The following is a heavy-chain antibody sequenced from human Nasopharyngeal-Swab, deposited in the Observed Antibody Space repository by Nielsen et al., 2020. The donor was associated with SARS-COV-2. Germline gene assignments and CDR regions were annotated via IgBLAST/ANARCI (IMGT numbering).Heavy chain of an antibody. CDR3: ARPDYSGYDLYFDY. CDR2: IKQDGSEK. D-gene: IGHD5-12*01. J-gene: IGHJ4*02. CDR1: GFTFSSYW. Sequence: GGSLRLSCAASGFTFSSYWMSWVRQAPGKGLEWVANIKQDGSEKYYVDSVKGRFTISRDNAKNSLYLQMNSLRAEDTAVYYCARPDYSGYDLYFDYWGQGTLVTVSS. V-gene: IGHV3-7*01.